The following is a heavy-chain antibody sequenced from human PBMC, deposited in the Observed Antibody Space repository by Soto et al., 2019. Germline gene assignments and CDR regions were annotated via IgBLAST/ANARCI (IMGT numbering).Heavy chain of an antibody. CDR2: IVVGSGNK. J-gene: IGHJ6*02. D-gene: IGHD3-22*01. CDR3: AAGYYDSSGGGYYYYYGMDV. CDR1: GFTFTSSA. Sequence: SVKVSCKASGFTFTSSAVQWVRQARGQRLEWIGWIVVGSGNKNYAQKFQERVTITRDMSTSTAYMELSSLRSEDTAVYYCAAGYYDSSGGGYYYYYGMDVWGQGTTVTVSS. V-gene: IGHV1-58*01.